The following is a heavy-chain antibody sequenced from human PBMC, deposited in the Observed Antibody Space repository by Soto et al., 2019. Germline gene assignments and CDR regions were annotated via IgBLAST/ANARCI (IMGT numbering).Heavy chain of an antibody. CDR3: ASIMGVVTVDY. J-gene: IGHJ4*02. D-gene: IGHD2-21*02. Sequence: QLQLQESGPGLVKPSETLSLTCSVSGGSISSTGHYWGWIRQPPGKVLGWVGNIYYAGSTYYNPSIRSRATISVNTSKNHFSLALTAVTAADAAVYYGASIMGVVTVDYWGQGALVTVSS. CDR2: IYYAGST. CDR1: GGSISSTGHY. V-gene: IGHV4-39*02.